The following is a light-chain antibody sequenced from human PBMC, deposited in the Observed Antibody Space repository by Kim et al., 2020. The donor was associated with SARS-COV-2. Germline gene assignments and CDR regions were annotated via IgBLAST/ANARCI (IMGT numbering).Light chain of an antibody. Sequence: DIQMTQSPSSLSASVGDRVIITCRASQGIINNVAWFQQKPGKAPKYLIYDASSLESGVPSRFSGSGSGTDFILTISSLQPEDYAAYYCQQYAGYPRTFGEGTKVDIK. CDR1: QGIINN. CDR2: DAS. J-gene: IGKJ4*02. V-gene: IGKV1-16*01. CDR3: QQYAGYPRT.